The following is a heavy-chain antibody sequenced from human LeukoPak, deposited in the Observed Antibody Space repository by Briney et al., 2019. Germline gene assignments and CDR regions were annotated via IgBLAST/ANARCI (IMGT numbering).Heavy chain of an antibody. D-gene: IGHD1-26*01. Sequence: SQTLSLTCTVSGGSISSGGYYWSWIRQPPGKGLEWIGYIYHSGSTYYNPSLKSRVTISVDRSKNQFSLKLSSVTAADTAVYYCARGSGSYLVTDYWGQGTLVTVSS. J-gene: IGHJ4*02. V-gene: IGHV4-30-2*01. CDR3: ARGSGSYLVTDY. CDR1: GGSISSGGYY. CDR2: IYHSGST.